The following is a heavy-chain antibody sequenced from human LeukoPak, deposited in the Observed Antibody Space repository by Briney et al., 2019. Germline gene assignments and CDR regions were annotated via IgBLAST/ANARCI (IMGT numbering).Heavy chain of an antibody. D-gene: IGHD3-10*01. CDR1: GFIVSSNY. CDR3: VGRVED. Sequence: GGSLRLSCAASGFIVSSNYMSWVRQAPGKGLEWVSLMYSDGKTYYADSVKGRFTISRDNSKNTLNLQMNSLRLEDTAIYYCVGRVEDWGQGTLVTVSS. CDR2: MYSDGKT. J-gene: IGHJ4*02. V-gene: IGHV3-66*01.